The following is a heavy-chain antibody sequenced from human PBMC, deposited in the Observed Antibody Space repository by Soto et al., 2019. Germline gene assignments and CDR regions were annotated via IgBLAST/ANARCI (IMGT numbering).Heavy chain of an antibody. J-gene: IGHJ4*02. Sequence: QVQLQESGPGLMKPSETLSLTCTVSGGSISPYYWTWIRQPPGKEPEWIAYIYYTGSTSYNPSLKSRVTISLDTSKNQFSLNLSSVTAADTAVYYCARHHRYCTGGSCYAIDSWGQGTLVTVSS. V-gene: IGHV4-59*08. D-gene: IGHD2-15*01. CDR3: ARHHRYCTGGSCYAIDS. CDR1: GGSISPYY. CDR2: IYYTGST.